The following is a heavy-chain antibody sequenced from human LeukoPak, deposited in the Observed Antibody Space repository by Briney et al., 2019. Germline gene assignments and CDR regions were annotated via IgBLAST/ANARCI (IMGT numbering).Heavy chain of an antibody. J-gene: IGHJ4*02. CDR2: YYSGST. Sequence: YYSGSTNYTPSLKSRVTISVDTSKNQFSLKLSSVTAADTAVYYCARHSQYCSGGSCYDFDYWGQGTLVTVSS. CDR3: ARHSQYCSGGSCYDFDY. D-gene: IGHD2-15*01. V-gene: IGHV4-59*08.